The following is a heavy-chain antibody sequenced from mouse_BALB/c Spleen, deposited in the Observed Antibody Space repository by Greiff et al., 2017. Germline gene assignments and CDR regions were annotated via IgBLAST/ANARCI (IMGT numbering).Heavy chain of an antibody. D-gene: IGHD2-2*01. J-gene: IGHJ4*01. CDR1: GYTFTSYW. Sequence: EVQGVESGTVLARPGASVKMSCKASGYTFTSYWMHWVNQRPGQGLEWIGAIYPGNSDTSYNQKFKGKAKLTAVTSTSTAYMELSSLTNEDSAVYYCTKVYGYDDEYAMDNWGQGTSVTVSS. CDR2: IYPGNSDT. V-gene: IGHV1-5*01. CDR3: TKVYGYDDEYAMDN.